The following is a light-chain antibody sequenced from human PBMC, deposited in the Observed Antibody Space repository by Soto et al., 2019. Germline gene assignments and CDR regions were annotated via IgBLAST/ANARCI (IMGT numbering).Light chain of an antibody. Sequence: EMVLTQSPGTLSSSPGERATLSCRASQSVSSSYLAWYQQKPGQAPRLLIYGASSRATGIPDRFSGSGSGTDFTLTISRLEPEDFAVYYCQQYGSSPPTFGQGTKVEIK. V-gene: IGKV3-20*01. CDR3: QQYGSSPPT. CDR1: QSVSSSY. J-gene: IGKJ1*01. CDR2: GAS.